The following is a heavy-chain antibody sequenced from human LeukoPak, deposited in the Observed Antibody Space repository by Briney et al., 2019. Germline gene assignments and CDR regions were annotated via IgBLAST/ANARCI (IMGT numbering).Heavy chain of an antibody. J-gene: IGHJ4*02. CDR1: GFTLRYYQ. Sequence: GGSLRLSCATSGFTLRYYQMNWVRQAPGKGLEWVSYINVVNGAIYYADSVKGHFTISRDNSRNTLYLQMNSLRAEDTAVYYCARYSGSYYGGQSYFDYWGQGTLVTVSS. V-gene: IGHV3-48*01. D-gene: IGHD1-26*01. CDR2: INVVNGAI. CDR3: ARYSGSYYGGQSYFDY.